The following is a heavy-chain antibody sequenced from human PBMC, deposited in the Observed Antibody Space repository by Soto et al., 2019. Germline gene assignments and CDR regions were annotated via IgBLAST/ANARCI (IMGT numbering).Heavy chain of an antibody. V-gene: IGHV3-30*04. D-gene: IGHD3-16*01. Sequence: GGSLRLSCAASGFTFSSYAMHWVRQAPGKGLEWVAVIAYDGRNKYYADSVKGRFTISRDNSKNTLYLQMNSLRIEDTAVYYCARHVGGDYWGQGTLVTVSS. CDR1: GFTFSSYA. J-gene: IGHJ4*01. CDR2: IAYDGRNK. CDR3: ARHVGGDY.